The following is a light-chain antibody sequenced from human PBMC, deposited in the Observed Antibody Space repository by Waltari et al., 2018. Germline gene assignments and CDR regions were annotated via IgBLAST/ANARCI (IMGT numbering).Light chain of an antibody. CDR2: DVT. CDR3: SSRTNSITWV. J-gene: IGLJ3*02. CDR1: SSDFGANKY. Sequence: QSALTQPASVSGSPGQSITISCTATSSDFGANKYVSWYQQHPGKAPKVVIYDVTERPSGVSNRVSGSKSGSTASRTISGLQTEDEADYYCSSRTNSITWVFGGGTKVTVL. V-gene: IGLV2-14*03.